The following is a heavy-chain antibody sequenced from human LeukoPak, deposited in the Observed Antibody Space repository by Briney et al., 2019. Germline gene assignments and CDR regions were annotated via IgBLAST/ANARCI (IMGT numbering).Heavy chain of an antibody. V-gene: IGHV6-1*01. Sequence: SQTLSLTCAIPGDSVSSNSAAWNWIRQSPSRGLEWLGRTYYRSKWYNDYAVSVKSRITINPDTSKNQFSLQLNSVTPEDTAVYYCARGYYDFWSGYYRERYYYYMDVWGKGTTVTVSS. J-gene: IGHJ6*03. D-gene: IGHD3-3*01. CDR1: GDSVSSNSAA. CDR2: TYYRSKWYN. CDR3: ARGYYDFWSGYYRERYYYYMDV.